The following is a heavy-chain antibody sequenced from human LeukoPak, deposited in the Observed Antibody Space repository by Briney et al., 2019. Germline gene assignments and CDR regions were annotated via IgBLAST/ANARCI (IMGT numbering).Heavy chain of an antibody. CDR3: ARHPPATGRFDY. J-gene: IGHJ4*02. CDR2: VYYDGST. CDR1: GGSIINYY. D-gene: IGHD1-14*01. V-gene: IGHV4-59*01. Sequence: SETLSLTCTVSGGSIINYYWSWTRQPPEKGLEWIGYVYYDGSTNYNPSLKSRVTTSVDTSKNQLSLKLSSVTAADTAVYYCARHPPATGRFDYWGQGTLGTVSS.